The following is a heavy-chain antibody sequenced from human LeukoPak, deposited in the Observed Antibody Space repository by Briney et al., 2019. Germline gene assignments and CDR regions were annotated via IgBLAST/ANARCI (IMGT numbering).Heavy chain of an antibody. CDR3: ARFAYCGGHCWYYFDY. D-gene: IGHD2-21*02. V-gene: IGHV4-59*01. J-gene: IGHJ4*02. CDR1: GGSITSYY. CDR2: IYSSGST. Sequence: SETLSLTCTVSGGSITSYYWSWIRQPPGKGLEWIGYIYSSGSTNYNPSLKSRITISVDTSKNQFSLKLSSVTAADTAVYYCARFAYCGGHCWYYFDYWGQGSLVTVSS.